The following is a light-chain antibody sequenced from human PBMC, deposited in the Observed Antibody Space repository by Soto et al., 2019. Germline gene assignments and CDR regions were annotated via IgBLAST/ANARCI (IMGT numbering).Light chain of an antibody. V-gene: IGLV2-14*01. CDR3: GSYTTSRSVV. CDR1: SSDVGAYNY. J-gene: IGLJ2*01. Sequence: QAVVTQPASVSGSPGQSIAISCTGTSSDVGAYNYVSWYQQHPGKAPKLVIYDVSNRPSGVSNRFSGSKSGNTASLTISGLQAEDEADYYCGSYTTSRSVVFGGGTKLTVL. CDR2: DVS.